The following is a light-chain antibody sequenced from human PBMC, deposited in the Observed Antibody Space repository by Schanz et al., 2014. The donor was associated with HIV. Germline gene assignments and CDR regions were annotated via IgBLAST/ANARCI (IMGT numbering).Light chain of an antibody. CDR1: SSDVGGYNY. CDR3: SSLTTSSAPV. V-gene: IGLV2-14*03. J-gene: IGLJ1*01. CDR2: GVF. Sequence: QSALTQPASVSGSPGQSITISCTGTSSDVGGYNYVSWYQQHPGKAPKVVIYGVFDRPSGISNRFSGSKSGNTASLTISGLQPEDEADYYCSSLTTSSAPVFGTGTKLTVL.